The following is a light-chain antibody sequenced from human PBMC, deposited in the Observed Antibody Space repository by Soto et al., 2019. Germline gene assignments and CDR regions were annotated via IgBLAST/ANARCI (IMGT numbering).Light chain of an antibody. J-gene: IGLJ2*01. V-gene: IGLV2-23*01. Sequence: QSVLTQPASVSGSPGQSITISCTGTRSDVGSYNLVSWYQQHPGKAPKLMIYEGSKRPSGVSNRFSGSKSGNTASLTISGLQAEDEADYYCCSYAGSSPVFGGGTKLTVL. CDR1: RSDVGSYNL. CDR2: EGS. CDR3: CSYAGSSPV.